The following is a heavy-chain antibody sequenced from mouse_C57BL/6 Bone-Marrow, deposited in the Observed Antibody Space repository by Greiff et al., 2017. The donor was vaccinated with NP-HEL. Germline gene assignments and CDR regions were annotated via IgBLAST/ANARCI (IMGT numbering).Heavy chain of an antibody. V-gene: IGHV6-3*01. CDR3: TGYDSLFAY. D-gene: IGHD2-4*01. Sequence: EVKLVESGGGLVQPGGSMKLSCVASGFTFSNYWMNWVRQSPEKGLEWVAQIRLKSDNYATHYAESVKGRFTISRDDSKSSVYLQMNNLRAEDTGIYYCTGYDSLFAYWGQGTLVTVSA. J-gene: IGHJ3*01. CDR2: IRLKSDNYAT. CDR1: GFTFSNYW.